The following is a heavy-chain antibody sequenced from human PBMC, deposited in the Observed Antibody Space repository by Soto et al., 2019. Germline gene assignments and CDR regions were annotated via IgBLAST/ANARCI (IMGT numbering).Heavy chain of an antibody. CDR3: ALSSGWSPYYFDY. CDR2: IYSGGST. Sequence: GGSLRLSCAASGFTVSSNYMSWVRQAPGKGLEWVSVIYSGGSTYYADSVKGRFTISRHNSKNTLYLQMNSLRAEDTAVYYCALSSGWSPYYFDYWGQGTLVTVSS. D-gene: IGHD6-19*01. V-gene: IGHV3-53*04. CDR1: GFTVSSNY. J-gene: IGHJ4*02.